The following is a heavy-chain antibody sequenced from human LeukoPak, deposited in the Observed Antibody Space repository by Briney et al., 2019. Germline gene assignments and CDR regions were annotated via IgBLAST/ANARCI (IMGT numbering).Heavy chain of an antibody. CDR2: MYNRGST. CDR3: ARAEKAVTGTLDS. CDR1: GDYISNYF. J-gene: IGHJ4*02. V-gene: IGHV4-59*01. Sequence: SETLSLTCTVSGDYISNYFWSWIRQSPGQELEWIGYMYNRGSTIYNPSLKSRGTISTDTSKNQFCLRLTSVTAADTAVYYCARAEKAVTGTLDSWGQGTLITVSS. D-gene: IGHD6-19*01.